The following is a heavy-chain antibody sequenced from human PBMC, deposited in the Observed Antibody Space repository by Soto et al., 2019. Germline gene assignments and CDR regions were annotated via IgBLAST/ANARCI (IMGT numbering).Heavy chain of an antibody. CDR3: ARSPSSSWPGYFDY. D-gene: IGHD6-13*01. CDR1: GYTFTSYA. V-gene: IGHV1-8*01. CDR2: MNPNSGNT. Sequence: QVQLVQSGAEVKKPGASVKVSCKASGYTFTSYAINWVRQATGQGLEWMGWMNPNSGNTGYAQKFQGRVTITADKSTSTAYMELSSLRSEDTAVYYWARSPSSSWPGYFDYWGQGTLVTVSA. J-gene: IGHJ4*02.